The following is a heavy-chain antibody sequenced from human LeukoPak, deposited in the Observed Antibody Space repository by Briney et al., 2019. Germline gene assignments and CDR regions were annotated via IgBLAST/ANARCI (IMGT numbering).Heavy chain of an antibody. V-gene: IGHV3-15*01. J-gene: IGHJ5*02. CDR1: GFTVSNAW. D-gene: IGHD6-19*01. Sequence: RGGSLRLSCAASGFTVSNAWMTWVRQAPGKGREWVGRITSKTDGGTTDYAAPVKGRFTISRDDSKNTLYLHMNSLKTEDTAVYYCSTDFLGIAVAGHDPWGQGTLVTVSS. CDR2: ITSKTDGGTT. CDR3: STDFLGIAVAGHDP.